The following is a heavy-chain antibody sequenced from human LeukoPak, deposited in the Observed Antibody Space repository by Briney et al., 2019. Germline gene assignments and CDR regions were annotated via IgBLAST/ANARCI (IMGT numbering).Heavy chain of an antibody. D-gene: IGHD5-18*01. CDR1: GGTFSSYV. CDR3: AGRPDTAMVAIFDY. V-gene: IGHV1-2*02. J-gene: IGHJ4*02. Sequence: ASVKVSCKASGGTFSSYVISWVRQAPGQGLEWMGWINPNSAGTNYAQKFQGRVTMTGDTSISTAYMELSRLGSDDTAIYYCAGRPDTAMVAIFDYWGQGTLVTVSS. CDR2: INPNSAGT.